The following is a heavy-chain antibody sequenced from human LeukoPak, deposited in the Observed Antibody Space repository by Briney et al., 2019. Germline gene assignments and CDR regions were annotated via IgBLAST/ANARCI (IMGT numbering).Heavy chain of an antibody. CDR2: INPNTNSGVA. CDR3: ARDRGIDFGNYYGWFDP. CDR1: GYTFTGYY. Sequence: ASVKVSCKASGYTFTGYYMHWLRQAPGQGLEWMGRINPNTNSGVAIFAQKFQGRVTMTRDTSISTVYMELVRLRSDDTAMYYCARDRGIDFGNYYGWFDPWGQASLVIVSS. J-gene: IGHJ5*02. V-gene: IGHV1-2*02. D-gene: IGHD1-26*01.